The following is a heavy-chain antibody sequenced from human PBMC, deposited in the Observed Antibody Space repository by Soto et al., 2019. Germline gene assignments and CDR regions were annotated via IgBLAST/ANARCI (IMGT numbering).Heavy chain of an antibody. CDR3: AKDRDSSSWYDDWFDP. Sequence: PGGSLRLSCAASGFTFSSYGMHWVRQAPGKGLEWVAVISYDGSNKYYADSVKGRFTISRDNSKNTLYLQMNSLRAEDTAVYYCAKDRDSSSWYDDWFDPWGQGTLVTVSS. J-gene: IGHJ5*02. V-gene: IGHV3-30*18. CDR2: ISYDGSNK. CDR1: GFTFSSYG. D-gene: IGHD6-13*01.